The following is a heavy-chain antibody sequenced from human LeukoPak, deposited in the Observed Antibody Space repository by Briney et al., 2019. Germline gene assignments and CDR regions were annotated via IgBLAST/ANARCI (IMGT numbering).Heavy chain of an antibody. J-gene: IGHJ4*02. Sequence: GGSLRLSCAASGFTFSSYWISWVRQAPGKGLEWVANIKQDGSEKYYVDSVKGRFTISRDNAKNSLYLQMNSLRAEDTAVYYCARVEGGWYGYSLVDYWGQGNLVTVSS. D-gene: IGHD6-19*01. CDR3: ARVEGGWYGYSLVDY. CDR1: GFTFSSYW. V-gene: IGHV3-7*01. CDR2: IKQDGSEK.